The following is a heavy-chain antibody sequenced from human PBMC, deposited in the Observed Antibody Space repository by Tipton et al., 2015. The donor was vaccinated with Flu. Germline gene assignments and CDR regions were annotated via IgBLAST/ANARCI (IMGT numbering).Heavy chain of an antibody. Sequence: TLSLTCSVSGGSISSHYWTWIRQPAGKGLEWIGRIYSTGSTNYNPSLKNRVTMSVDTSNNQFSLILTSVTAADTAVHFCARDSILAHSNTGFDAFDIWGQGTVVNVSS. D-gene: IGHD2-21*01. J-gene: IGHJ3*02. CDR1: GGSISSHY. CDR3: ARDSILAHSNTGFDAFDI. V-gene: IGHV4-4*07. CDR2: IYSTGST.